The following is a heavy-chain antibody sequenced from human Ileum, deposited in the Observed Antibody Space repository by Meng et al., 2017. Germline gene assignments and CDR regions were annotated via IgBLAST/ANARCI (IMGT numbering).Heavy chain of an antibody. CDR2: ISQESGRT. D-gene: IGHD2-21*01. Sequence: QVQVQESGPGLGKPSGTLSRTCAFAVDSIISRDWGSWVRQPPGKGLEWIGEISQESGRTNYNPSLKSRVTISLDKSKNQFSLNLNSVTAADTAVYYCVRNEGYSLGDWGQGTLVTVSS. CDR1: VDSIISRDW. J-gene: IGHJ4*02. V-gene: IGHV4-4*02. CDR3: VRNEGYSLGD.